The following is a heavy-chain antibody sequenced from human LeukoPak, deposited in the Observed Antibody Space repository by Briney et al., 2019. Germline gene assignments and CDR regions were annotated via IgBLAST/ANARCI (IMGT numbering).Heavy chain of an antibody. J-gene: IGHJ4*02. CDR1: GYTFTDYY. CDR3: ARVLVVSRGWYHFDY. Sequence: GASVKVSRKTSGYTFTDYYIHWVRQAPGQGLEWMGIIVPSGGSTIYAQKFQGRVTMTGDTSTDTVYMDLSSLMSDDAAIYYCARVLVVSRGWYHFDYWGQGTLVTVSS. CDR2: IVPSGGST. V-gene: IGHV1-46*01. D-gene: IGHD6-19*01.